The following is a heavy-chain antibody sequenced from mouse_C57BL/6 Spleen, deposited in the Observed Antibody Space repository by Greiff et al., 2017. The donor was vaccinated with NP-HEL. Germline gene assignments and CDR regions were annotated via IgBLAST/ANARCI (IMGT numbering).Heavy chain of an antibody. CDR3: ARTARIKY. J-gene: IGHJ2*01. V-gene: IGHV3-2*02. D-gene: IGHD1-2*01. CDR1: GYSITSGYG. CDR2: ISYSGST. Sequence: QLVESGPGLVKPSQSLSLTCTVTGYSITSGYGWNWIRQFPGNKLEWMGYISYSGSTNYNPSLKSRLSITRDTSKNQFFLQLNSVTTEDTATYYCARTARIKYWGQGTTLTVSS.